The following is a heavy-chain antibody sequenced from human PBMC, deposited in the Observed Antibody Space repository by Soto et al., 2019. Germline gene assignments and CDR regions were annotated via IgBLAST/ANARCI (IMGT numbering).Heavy chain of an antibody. Sequence: PSETLSLTCAVYGGSFSGYYWTWIRQPPGTGLEWIGEINHSGSTNYNPSLKGRVTISVDTSKNQFSLKLTSVNTADTAIYYCSRGGDPYKTGHWGQGTLVTVSS. D-gene: IGHD3-9*01. CDR3: SRGGDPYKTGH. J-gene: IGHJ4*02. CDR2: INHSGST. V-gene: IGHV4-34*01. CDR1: GGSFSGYY.